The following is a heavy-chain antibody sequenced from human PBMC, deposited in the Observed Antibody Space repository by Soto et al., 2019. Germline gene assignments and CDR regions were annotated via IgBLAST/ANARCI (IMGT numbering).Heavy chain of an antibody. D-gene: IGHD3-10*01. CDR2: IIPILGIA. CDR1: GGTFSSYT. V-gene: IGHV1-69*02. CDR3: ARAGWFGELPYYFDY. Sequence: QVQLVQSGAEVKKPGSSVKVACKASGGTFSSYTISWVRQAPGQGLEWMGRIIPILGIANYAQKFQGRVTITAHKSTSTAYMELSSLRSEDTAVYYCARAGWFGELPYYFDYWGQGTLVTVSS. J-gene: IGHJ4*02.